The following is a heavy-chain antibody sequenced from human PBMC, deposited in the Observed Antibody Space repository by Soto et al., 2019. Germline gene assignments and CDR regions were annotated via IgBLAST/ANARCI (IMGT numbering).Heavy chain of an antibody. J-gene: IGHJ4*02. V-gene: IGHV1-2*02. CDR1: GYTFTCYY. Sequence: SVKGSCKASGYTFTCYYRHGVRQAPGQGLEWMGWINPNSGGTNYAQKFQGRVTMTRDTSISTAYMELSRLRSDDTAVYYCARSTESLAQSFYWGQGPLVTVSS. CDR2: INPNSGGT. CDR3: ARSTESLAQSFY. D-gene: IGHD1-1*01.